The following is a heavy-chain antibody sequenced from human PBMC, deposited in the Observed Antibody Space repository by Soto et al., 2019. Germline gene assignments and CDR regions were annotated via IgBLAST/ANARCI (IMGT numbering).Heavy chain of an antibody. CDR3: AREAGDYSYGYVKAFDY. Sequence: PGGSLRLSCAASGFTVSSYGMHWVRQAPGKGLEWVAVIWYDGSNKYYADSVKGRFTISRDNSKNTLYLQMNSLRAEDTAVYYCAREAGDYSYGYVKAFDYWGQGTLVTVSS. CDR1: GFTVSSYG. V-gene: IGHV3-33*01. CDR2: IWYDGSNK. J-gene: IGHJ4*02. D-gene: IGHD5-18*01.